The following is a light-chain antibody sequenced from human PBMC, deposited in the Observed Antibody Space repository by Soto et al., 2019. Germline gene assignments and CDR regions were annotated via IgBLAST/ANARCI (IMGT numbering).Light chain of an antibody. Sequence: QSVLTQPPSASGTPGQRVSLSCSGSSSNIGGNYVCWYQQLPGTAPKLLIYDTDQRPSGVPDRFSASKSGTSDSLAISGLRSEDEADYYCAAWDDSLSGRVFGGGTQLTVL. CDR3: AAWDDSLSGRV. J-gene: IGLJ7*01. V-gene: IGLV1-47*02. CDR1: SSNIGGNY. CDR2: DTD.